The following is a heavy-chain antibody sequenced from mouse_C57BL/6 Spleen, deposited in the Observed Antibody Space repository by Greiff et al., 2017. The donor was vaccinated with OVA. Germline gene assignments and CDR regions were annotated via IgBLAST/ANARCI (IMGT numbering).Heavy chain of an antibody. CDR2: IDPSDSYT. CDR1: GYTFTSYW. D-gene: IGHD1-1*01. J-gene: IGHJ1*03. CDR3: ARRGYYGSPYWYFDV. V-gene: IGHV1-69*01. Sequence: VQLQQSGAELVMPGASVKLSCKASGYTFTSYWMHWVKQRPGQGLEWIGEIDPSDSYTNYNQKFKGKSTLTVDKSSSTAYMQLSSLTSEDSAVYYCARRGYYGSPYWYFDVWGTGTTVTVSS.